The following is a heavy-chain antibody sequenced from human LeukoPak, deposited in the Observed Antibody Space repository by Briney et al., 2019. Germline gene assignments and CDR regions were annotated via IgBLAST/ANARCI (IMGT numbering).Heavy chain of an antibody. CDR1: GFTFSSYS. J-gene: IGHJ4*02. Sequence: GGSLRLSCAASGFTFSSYSMNWVRQAPGKGLEWVSSTSSSSSYIYYADSVKGRFTISRDNAKNSLYLQMNSLRAEDTAVYYCARDAKQLWALIDYWGQGTLVTVSS. CDR2: TSSSSSYI. D-gene: IGHD5-18*01. V-gene: IGHV3-21*01. CDR3: ARDAKQLWALIDY.